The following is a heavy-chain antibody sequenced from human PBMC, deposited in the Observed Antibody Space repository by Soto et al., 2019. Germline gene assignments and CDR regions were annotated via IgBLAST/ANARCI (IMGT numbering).Heavy chain of an antibody. J-gene: IGHJ6*03. Sequence: KVSCKASGYTFTSYDINWVRQATGQGLEWMGWMNPNSGNTGYAQKFQGRVTMTRNTSISTAYMELSSLRSEDTAVYYCARGSGTYYYYYYMDVWGKGTTVTVSS. CDR1: GYTFTSYD. CDR2: MNPNSGNT. D-gene: IGHD1-1*01. CDR3: ARGSGTYYYYYYMDV. V-gene: IGHV1-8*01.